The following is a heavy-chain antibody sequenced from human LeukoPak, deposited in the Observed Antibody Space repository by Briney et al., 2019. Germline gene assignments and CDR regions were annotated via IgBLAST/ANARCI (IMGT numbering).Heavy chain of an antibody. Sequence: ASVKVSCKTSGYTFTSYYIHWVRQAPGQELEWMGIINPSGGSTSYAQKFQGRVTMTRDTSTSTVYMELSSLRSEDTAVYYCARPTTVGNAFHIWGQGTMVTVSS. CDR1: GYTFTSYY. V-gene: IGHV1-46*01. CDR3: ARPTTVGNAFHI. CDR2: INPSGGST. J-gene: IGHJ3*02. D-gene: IGHD4-23*01.